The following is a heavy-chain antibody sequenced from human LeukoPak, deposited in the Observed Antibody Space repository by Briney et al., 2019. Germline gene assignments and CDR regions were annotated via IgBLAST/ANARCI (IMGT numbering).Heavy chain of an antibody. CDR1: VFTFSSYS. J-gene: IGHJ4*02. CDR3: ARAAAGDY. V-gene: IGHV3-21*01. CDR2: ISSSSSYI. Sequence: PGGSLRLSCAASVFTFSSYSMNCVRQGPGKGLEWVSPISSSSSYIYYADSVKGRFTISRDNAKNSLYPQMNSLRAEDTAVYYCARAAAGDYWGQGTLVTVSS. D-gene: IGHD6-13*01.